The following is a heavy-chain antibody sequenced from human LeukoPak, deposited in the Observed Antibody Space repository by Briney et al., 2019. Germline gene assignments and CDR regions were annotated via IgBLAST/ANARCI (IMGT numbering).Heavy chain of an antibody. J-gene: IGHJ6*03. Sequence: ASVKVSCKASGYTFTSYDINWVRQAPGQGLEWMGWMNPNSGNTGYAQKFQGRVTMTRNTPISTAYMELSSLRAEDTAVYYCARGGTWIQLSPYYYMDVWGKGTTVTVSS. V-gene: IGHV1-8*01. D-gene: IGHD5-18*01. CDR3: ARGGTWIQLSPYYYMDV. CDR1: GYTFTSYD. CDR2: MNPNSGNT.